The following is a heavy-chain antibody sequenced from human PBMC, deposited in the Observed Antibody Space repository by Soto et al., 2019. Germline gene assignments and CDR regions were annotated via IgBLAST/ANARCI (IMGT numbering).Heavy chain of an antibody. CDR3: AKDGGCSGGSCYYGMDV. V-gene: IGHV3-30*18. J-gene: IGHJ6*02. CDR2: ISYDGSNK. Sequence: GGSLRLSCAASGFTFSSYGMHWVRQAPGKGLEWVAVISYDGSNKYYADSVKGRFTISRDNSKNTLYLQMNSLRAEDTAVYYCAKDGGCSGGSCYYGMDVWGQGTTVTVSS. D-gene: IGHD2-15*01. CDR1: GFTFSSYG.